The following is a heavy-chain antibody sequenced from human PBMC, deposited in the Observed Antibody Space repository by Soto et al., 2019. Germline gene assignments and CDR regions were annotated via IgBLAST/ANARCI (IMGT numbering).Heavy chain of an antibody. Sequence: QVQLVESGGGVVQPGRSLRLSCAASGFTFSSYAMHWVRQAPGNGLEWVAVISYDGSNKYYADSVKGRFTISRDNSKNSLYLQMNSLRAEDTAVYYCAREPVLWGQGNLVTVSS. V-gene: IGHV3-30-3*01. CDR2: ISYDGSNK. J-gene: IGHJ4*02. CDR3: AREPVL. CDR1: GFTFSSYA.